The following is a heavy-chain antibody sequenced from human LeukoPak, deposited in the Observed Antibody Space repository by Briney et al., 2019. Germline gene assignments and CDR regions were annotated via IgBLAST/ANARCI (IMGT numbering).Heavy chain of an antibody. V-gene: IGHV1-69*06. Sequence: SVKVSCKASGGTFSSYALSWVRQAPGQGLEWMGGIIPIFSSANYAQKFQGRVTITADKSTSTVYMELSSLRSEDTAVYYCASGYRSSWFDFQHWGQGTLVTVSS. CDR1: GGTFSSYA. CDR3: ASGYRSSWFDFQH. D-gene: IGHD6-13*01. CDR2: IIPIFSSA. J-gene: IGHJ1*01.